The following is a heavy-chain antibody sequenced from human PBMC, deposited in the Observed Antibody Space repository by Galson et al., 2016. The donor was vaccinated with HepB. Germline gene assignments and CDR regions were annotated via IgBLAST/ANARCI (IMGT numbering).Heavy chain of an antibody. V-gene: IGHV1-3*04. Sequence: SVKVSCKASGYTFNIYAIHWVRQAPGQSLQWMGWISTDIGYTQCSEKFQGRLTITRDTSATTAYMELSSLKSEDTAVYYCARGEGGMDVWGQGTTVTVSS. CDR3: ARGEGGMDV. J-gene: IGHJ6*02. CDR2: ISTDIGYT. CDR1: GYTFNIYA. D-gene: IGHD2-15*01.